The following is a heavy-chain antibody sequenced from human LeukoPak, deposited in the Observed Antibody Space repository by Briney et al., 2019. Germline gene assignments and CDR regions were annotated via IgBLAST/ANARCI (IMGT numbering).Heavy chain of an antibody. Sequence: GGSLRLSCAASGFTFSNYWLHWVRQAPGKGLEWVSRINERATIISYADSVKGRFTISRENARNTLYLQMNSLTAEDTAVYYCVRDLILVWTPGDDFDHWGQGTLVTVSS. CDR2: INERATII. D-gene: IGHD3-16*01. CDR1: GFTFSNYW. J-gene: IGHJ4*02. CDR3: VRDLILVWTPGDDFDH. V-gene: IGHV3-74*01.